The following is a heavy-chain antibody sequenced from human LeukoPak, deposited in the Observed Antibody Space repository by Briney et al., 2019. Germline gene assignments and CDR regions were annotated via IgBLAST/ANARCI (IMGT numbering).Heavy chain of an antibody. Sequence: SETLSLTCAVYGGSFSGYYWSWIRQPPGKGLEWIGEINHSGGTNYNPSLKSRVTISVDTSKNQFSLKLSSVTAADTAVYCCARERLQPYDYIWGSYRYTGHDAFDIWGQGTMVTVSS. V-gene: IGHV4-34*01. CDR1: GGSFSGYY. D-gene: IGHD3-16*02. CDR2: INHSGGT. J-gene: IGHJ3*02. CDR3: ARERLQPYDYIWGSYRYTGHDAFDI.